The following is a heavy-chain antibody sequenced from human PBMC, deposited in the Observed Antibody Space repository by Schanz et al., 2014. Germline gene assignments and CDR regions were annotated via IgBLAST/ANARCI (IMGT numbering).Heavy chain of an antibody. CDR1: GGTFSSST. CDR3: AKGDIARYYAMDV. V-gene: IGHV1-69*08. D-gene: IGHD5-12*01. CDR2: IIPILDKT. J-gene: IGHJ6*02. Sequence: QVQLVQSGAEVKKPGSSVKVSCKASGGTFSSSTLTWVRQAPGQDLEWMGRIIPILDKTNYAQKFQGRVTMTANKSTSTVYMEVIGLRSADTAVYYCAKGDIARYYAMDVWGQGTTVTGSS.